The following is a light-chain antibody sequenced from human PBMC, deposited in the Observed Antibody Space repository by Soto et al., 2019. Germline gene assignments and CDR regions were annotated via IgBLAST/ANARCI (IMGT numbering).Light chain of an antibody. J-gene: IGLJ2*01. CDR1: ISDIEGYNY. CDR3: SSYAGSNNLV. Sequence: QSALTQPRSVSGSPGQSVTISCTGTISDIEGYNYVSWYQHHPGKAPKLLISDVTKRPSWVTDRFSGSKSGSTASLTISELHAEDDAVYYCSSYAGSNNLVFGGGTKLTVL. CDR2: DVT. V-gene: IGLV2-11*01.